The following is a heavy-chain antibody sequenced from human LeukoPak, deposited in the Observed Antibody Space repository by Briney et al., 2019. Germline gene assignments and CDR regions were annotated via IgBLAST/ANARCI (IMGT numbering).Heavy chain of an antibody. CDR1: GGTFSSYA. CDR2: IIPIFGTA. J-gene: IGHJ6*02. Sequence: RASVKASCKASGGTFSSYAISWVRQAPGQGLEWMGGIIPIFGTANYAQKFQGRVTITADESTGTGYMELSSLRSEDTAEYYSACDEDQDRMEGGDYGMDVWGQGTTVTVSS. V-gene: IGHV1-69*01. CDR3: ACDEDQDRMEGGDYGMDV. D-gene: IGHD1-1*01.